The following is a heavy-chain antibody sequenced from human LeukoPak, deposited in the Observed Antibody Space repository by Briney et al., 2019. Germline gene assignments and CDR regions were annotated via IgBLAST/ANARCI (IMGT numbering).Heavy chain of an antibody. Sequence: PSETLSLTCTVSGGSISSYYWSWIRQPPGKGLGWIGYIYYNRSPNYNPSLKSRVTISMDTSKSQFSLKLRSVIAADTAVYYCARGEYSFGLTFDPWGQGTLVTVSS. CDR2: IYYNRSP. CDR3: ARGEYSFGLTFDP. D-gene: IGHD3-10*01. CDR1: GGSISSYY. J-gene: IGHJ5*02. V-gene: IGHV4-59*01.